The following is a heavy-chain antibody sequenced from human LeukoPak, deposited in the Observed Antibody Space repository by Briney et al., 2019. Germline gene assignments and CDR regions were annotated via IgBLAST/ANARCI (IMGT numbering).Heavy chain of an antibody. CDR2: ISGSDGST. Sequence: GGSLRLSCAASGFTFSSYAMSWVRQAPGKGLEWVSAISGSDGSTYYADSVKGRFTISRDNSKNTLYLQMNSLRAEDTAVYYCAKALLLWFGELWSFDAFDIWGQGTMVTVSS. D-gene: IGHD3-10*01. J-gene: IGHJ3*02. V-gene: IGHV3-23*01. CDR3: AKALLLWFGELWSFDAFDI. CDR1: GFTFSSYA.